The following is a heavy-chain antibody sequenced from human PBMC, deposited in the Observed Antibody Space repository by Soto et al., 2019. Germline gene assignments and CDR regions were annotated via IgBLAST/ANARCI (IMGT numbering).Heavy chain of an antibody. J-gene: IGHJ5*02. V-gene: IGHV1-69*10. Sequence: SVKVSCKASGGTFSSYAISWVRQAPGQGLEWMGGIIPILGTANYAQKLQGRVTMTTDTSTSTAYMELRSLRSDDTAVYYCAREGAEGSSSSSVYYHWFDPWGQGTLVTVSS. CDR3: AREGAEGSSSSSVYYHWFDP. D-gene: IGHD6-6*01. CDR1: GGTFSSYA. CDR2: IIPILGTA.